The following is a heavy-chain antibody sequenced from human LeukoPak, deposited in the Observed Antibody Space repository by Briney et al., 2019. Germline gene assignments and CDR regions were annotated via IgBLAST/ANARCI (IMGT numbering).Heavy chain of an antibody. Sequence: GASVKVSCKASGYTFTSYDINWVRQVTGQGLEWMGWMNPNSGNTGYAQKFQGRVTMTRNTSISTAYMELSSLRSEDTAVYYCARGPPKYCSSTSCYARGYWFDPWGQGTLVTVSS. CDR3: ARGPPKYCSSTSCYARGYWFDP. V-gene: IGHV1-8*01. CDR2: MNPNSGNT. J-gene: IGHJ5*02. CDR1: GYTFTSYD. D-gene: IGHD2-2*01.